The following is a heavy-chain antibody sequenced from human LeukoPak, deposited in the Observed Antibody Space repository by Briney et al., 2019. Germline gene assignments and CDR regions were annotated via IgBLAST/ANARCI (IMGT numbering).Heavy chain of an antibody. J-gene: IGHJ4*02. Sequence: GGSLRLSCAASGFTFSTYAMSWVRQAPGKGLEWVSVITGSGITYYADSVKGRFTISRDNSKNTLYLQMNSLRAEDTAVYYCAKMGITIFGVNSWIDYWGQGTLVTVSS. CDR3: AKMGITIFGVNSWIDY. D-gene: IGHD3-3*01. V-gene: IGHV3-23*01. CDR1: GFTFSTYA. CDR2: ITGSGIT.